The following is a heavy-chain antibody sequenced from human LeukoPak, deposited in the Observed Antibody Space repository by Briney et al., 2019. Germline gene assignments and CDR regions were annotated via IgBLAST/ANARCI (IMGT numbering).Heavy chain of an antibody. Sequence: SETLSLTCTASGGSILDSTYYWAWIRQPPGKGLEWIATIFYTGNTHYNPSLKSRVTMSVDTVKNQFSLNLNSVTAADTAVYYCARQSSGYYYGWFDPWGQGTLVTVSS. CDR2: IFYTGNT. CDR3: ARQSSGYYYGWFDP. D-gene: IGHD3-22*01. J-gene: IGHJ5*02. V-gene: IGHV4-39*01. CDR1: GGSILDSTYY.